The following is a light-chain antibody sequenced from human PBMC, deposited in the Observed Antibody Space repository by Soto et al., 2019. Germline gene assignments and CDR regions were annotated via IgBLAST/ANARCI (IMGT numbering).Light chain of an antibody. Sequence: EIVLTQSLATLSLSPGERATLSCRASQSVSSSYLAWYQQKSGQAPRLLIYGASSRATGIPDRFSGSGSGTDFTLTISRLEPEDFAVYYCQHYGSSPRWTFGQGTKVDIK. CDR1: QSVSSSY. J-gene: IGKJ1*01. V-gene: IGKV3-20*01. CDR2: GAS. CDR3: QHYGSSPRWT.